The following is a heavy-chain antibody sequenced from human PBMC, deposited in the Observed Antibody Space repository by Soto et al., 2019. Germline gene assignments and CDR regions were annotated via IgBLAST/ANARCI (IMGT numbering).Heavy chain of an antibody. CDR3: AAGRVEAT. V-gene: IGHV3-15*07. J-gene: IGHJ1*01. CDR2: IKTTTQGETT. Sequence: EVQLVESGGGLVKPGGSLRLSCAASGFTISGAWMNWVRQAPGKGREWVGRIKTTTQGETTDYAAPVKGRFTISRAASEATLPFHTNRLTIENTGVYYSAAGRVEATWAPGPLVTVSS. CDR1: GFTISGAW.